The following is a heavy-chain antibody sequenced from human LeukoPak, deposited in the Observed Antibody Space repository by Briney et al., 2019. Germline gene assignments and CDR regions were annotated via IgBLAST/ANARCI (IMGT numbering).Heavy chain of an antibody. V-gene: IGHV3-21*04. CDR1: GFTFSSYS. Sequence: GGSLRLSCAASGFTFSSYSMNWVRQAPGKGLEWVSSISSSSSYIYYADSVKGRFTISRDNAKNSLYLQMNSLRAEDTAVYYCANFADRYYFDYWGQGTLVTVSS. J-gene: IGHJ4*02. CDR3: ANFADRYYFDY. CDR2: ISSSSSYI.